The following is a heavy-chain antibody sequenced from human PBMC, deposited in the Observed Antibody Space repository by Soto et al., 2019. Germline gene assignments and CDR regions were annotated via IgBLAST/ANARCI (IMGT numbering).Heavy chain of an antibody. D-gene: IGHD6-13*01. V-gene: IGHV1-69*02. CDR1: GGTFSSYT. J-gene: IGHJ5*02. CDR3: AGGVGIAAAGSWFDP. CDR2: IIPILGIA. Sequence: QVQLVQSGAEVKKPGSSVKVSCKASGGTFSSYTISWVRQAPGQGLEWMGRIIPILGIANYAQKFQGRVTITADKSTSTAYMELSRLRSEDTAVYYCAGGVGIAAAGSWFDPWGQGTLVTVSS.